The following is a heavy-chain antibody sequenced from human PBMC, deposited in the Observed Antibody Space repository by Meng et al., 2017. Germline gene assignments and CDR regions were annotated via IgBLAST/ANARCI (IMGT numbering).Heavy chain of an antibody. J-gene: IGHJ6*02. CDR2: INPNSGGT. CDR3: ARDKGVRGGYSYYGMYV. CDR1: GYTFTGYY. Sequence: ASVKVSCKASGYTFTGYYMHWVRQDPGQGLEWRGWINPNSGGTNYAQKSQGRVTMTRDTSISTAYMELSRLRSDDTAGYYCARDKGVRGGYSYYGMYVWGHGTTVTVSS. D-gene: IGHD3-10*01. V-gene: IGHV1-2*02.